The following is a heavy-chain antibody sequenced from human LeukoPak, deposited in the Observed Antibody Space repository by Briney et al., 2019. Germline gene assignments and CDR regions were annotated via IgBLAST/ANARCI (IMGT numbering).Heavy chain of an antibody. D-gene: IGHD3-10*01. Sequence: GSLRLSCAASGFTFSSYGMHWVRQPPGKGLEWIGEIYHSGSTNYNPSLKSRVTISVDKSKNQFSLKLSSVTAADTAVYYCARIGGSISWGQGTLVTVSS. CDR2: IYHSGST. V-gene: IGHV4-4*02. CDR3: ARIGGSIS. CDR1: GFTFSSYG. J-gene: IGHJ5*02.